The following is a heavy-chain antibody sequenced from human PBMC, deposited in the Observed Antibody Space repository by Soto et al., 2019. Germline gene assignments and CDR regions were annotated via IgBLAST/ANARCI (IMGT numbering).Heavy chain of an antibody. D-gene: IGHD6-19*01. Sequence: LVESLKISCKGSGYSFSTYWIGWVRQMPGQGLEWMGMIYPGDSDTRYSPSFQGLVTISADRFLSASYLQWTSLKASDPAMYSCVRQHPLDSNAWYIWGQGALVTVSS. CDR1: GYSFSTYW. CDR2: IYPGDSDT. V-gene: IGHV5-51*01. J-gene: IGHJ4*02. CDR3: VRQHPLDSNAWYI.